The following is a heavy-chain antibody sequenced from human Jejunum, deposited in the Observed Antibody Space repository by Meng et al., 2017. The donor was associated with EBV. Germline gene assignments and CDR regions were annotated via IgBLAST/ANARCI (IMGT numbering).Heavy chain of an antibody. J-gene: IGHJ4*02. CDR1: GFTFSTSD. CDR3: AKESSATKFFDY. D-gene: IGHD3-22*01. V-gene: IGHV3-23*01. CDR2: ITYSGGTT. Sequence: EVQLLGSGGGSVQPGGSLRLSCAASGFTFSTSDMSWVRQAPGMGLQWVSGITYSGGTTYYADSVKGRFTISRDNSKNTVSLQMNSLRAEDTAVYYCAKESSATKFFDYWGQGTLVTVSS.